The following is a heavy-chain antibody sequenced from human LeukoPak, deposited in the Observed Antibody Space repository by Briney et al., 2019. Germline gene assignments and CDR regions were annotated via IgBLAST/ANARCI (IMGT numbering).Heavy chain of an antibody. CDR2: INTDGSST. V-gene: IGHV3-74*01. Sequence: GGSLSLSCAASGFTFSSDWMHWFRQAPGMGLLWVSRINTDGSSTTYAHSVKGRLTISRDSAKNTLYLQMNSLRAEDTAVYYCARTVPGYFFDSWGQGNLVTVSS. CDR1: GFTFSSDW. J-gene: IGHJ4*02. CDR3: ARTVPGYFFDS. D-gene: IGHD3-10*01.